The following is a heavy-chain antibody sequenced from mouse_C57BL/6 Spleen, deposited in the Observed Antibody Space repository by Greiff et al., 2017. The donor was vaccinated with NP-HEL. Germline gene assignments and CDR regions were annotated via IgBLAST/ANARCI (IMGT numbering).Heavy chain of an antibody. CDR2: ITHSGET. Sequence: LKLVESGPGLVKPSQSLFLTCSITGFPITSGYYWIWIRQSPGKPLEWMGYITHSGETFYNPSLQSPISITRETSKNQFFLQLNSVTTEDTAMYYCAGDSPAMDYWGQGTSVTVSS. CDR3: AGDSPAMDY. CDR1: GFPITSGYY. V-gene: IGHV12-3*01. J-gene: IGHJ4*01.